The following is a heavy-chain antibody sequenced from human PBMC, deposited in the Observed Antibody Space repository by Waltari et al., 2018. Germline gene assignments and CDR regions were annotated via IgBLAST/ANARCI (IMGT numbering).Heavy chain of an antibody. Sequence: QVQLVQSGAEVKKPGSSVKVSCKASGGTFSTYAISWVRQAPGQGLEWMGGIIPIFSTTNYAQKFQGRVTITADESTGTAYMGLSRLRSEDTAVYYCARCFEQLVREDAFDIWGQGTMVTVSS. J-gene: IGHJ3*02. CDR1: GGTFSTYA. CDR2: IIPIFSTT. D-gene: IGHD6-6*01. CDR3: ARCFEQLVREDAFDI. V-gene: IGHV1-69*12.